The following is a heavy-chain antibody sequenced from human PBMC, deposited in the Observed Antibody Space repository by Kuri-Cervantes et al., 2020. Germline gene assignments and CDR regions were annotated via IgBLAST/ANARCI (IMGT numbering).Heavy chain of an antibody. J-gene: IGHJ2*01. CDR1: GYSISSSNW. CDR3: ARVFGDYGDRYFDL. D-gene: IGHD4-17*01. Sequence: SCAVSGYSISSSNWWGWIRQPPGKGLEWIGYIYYSGSTYYNPSLKSRVTISVDKSKNQFSLKLSPVTAADTAVYYCARVFGDYGDRYFDLWGRGTLVTVSS. V-gene: IGHV4-28*03. CDR2: IYYSGST.